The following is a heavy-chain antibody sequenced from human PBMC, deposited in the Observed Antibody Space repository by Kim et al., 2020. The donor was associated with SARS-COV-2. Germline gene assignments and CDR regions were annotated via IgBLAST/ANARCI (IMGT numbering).Heavy chain of an antibody. CDR2: IIPIFGTA. CDR1: GGTFSSYA. Sequence: SVKVSCKASGGTFSSYAISWVRQAPGQGLEWMGGIIPIFGTANYAQKFQGRVTITADESTSTAYMELSSLRSEDTAVYYCATPGPTVTKGNLDYWGQGTLVTVSS. D-gene: IGHD4-17*01. J-gene: IGHJ4*02. CDR3: ATPGPTVTKGNLDY. V-gene: IGHV1-69*13.